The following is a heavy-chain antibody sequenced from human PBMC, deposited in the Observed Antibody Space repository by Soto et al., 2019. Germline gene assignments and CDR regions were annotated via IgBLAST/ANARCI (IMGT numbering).Heavy chain of an antibody. V-gene: IGHV4-59*01. Sequence: SETLSPTCTVSGGSISSYYWSWIRQPPGKGLEWIGYIYYSGSTNYNPSLKSRVTISVDTSKNQFPLKLSSVTAADTAVYYCARWEPDFYSYGLDYWGQGTLVTVSS. J-gene: IGHJ4*02. CDR3: ARWEPDFYSYGLDY. CDR1: GGSISSYY. CDR2: IYYSGST. D-gene: IGHD5-18*01.